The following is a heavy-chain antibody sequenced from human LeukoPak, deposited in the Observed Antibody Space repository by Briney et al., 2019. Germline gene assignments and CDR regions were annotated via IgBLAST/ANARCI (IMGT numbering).Heavy chain of an antibody. D-gene: IGHD6-19*01. V-gene: IGHV4-34*01. CDR2: TNHSGST. Sequence: PSETLSLTCAVYGGSFSGYYWSWIRQPPGKGLEWIGETNHSGSTNYNPSLKSRVTISVDTSKNQFSLKLSSVTAADTAVYYCARASSGWYLSPRGTDYWGQGTLVTVSS. J-gene: IGHJ4*02. CDR3: ARASSGWYLSPRGTDY. CDR1: GGSFSGYY.